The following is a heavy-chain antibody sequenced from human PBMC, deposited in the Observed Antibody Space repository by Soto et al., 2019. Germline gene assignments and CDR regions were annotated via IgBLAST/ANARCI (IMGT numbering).Heavy chain of an antibody. J-gene: IGHJ6*02. Sequence: QVQLVQSGAEVKKPGSSVKVSCKASGGTFRSYAITWVRQAPGQGLEWMGGIIPISGTANYARKFQGSVTITADESTSTAYMELSSLRSEDTAVYYCARSQGSSTSLEIYYYYYYGMDVWGQGTTVTVSS. CDR2: IIPISGTA. D-gene: IGHD2-2*01. V-gene: IGHV1-69*01. CDR3: ARSQGSSTSLEIYYYYYYGMDV. CDR1: GGTFRSYA.